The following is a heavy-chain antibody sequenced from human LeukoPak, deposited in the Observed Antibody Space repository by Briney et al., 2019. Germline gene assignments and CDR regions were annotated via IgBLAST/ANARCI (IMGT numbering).Heavy chain of an antibody. CDR1: GFTFSNAW. Sequence: GGSLRLSCSASGFTFSNAWMSWVRQAPGKGLEWVGRIKSKTDGGTTDYAAPVKGRFTISRDDSKNTLYLQMNSLKTEDTAVYYCTTELRWLSPVGIWGQGTMVTVFS. D-gene: IGHD4-23*01. J-gene: IGHJ3*02. CDR3: TTELRWLSPVGI. V-gene: IGHV3-15*01. CDR2: IKSKTDGGTT.